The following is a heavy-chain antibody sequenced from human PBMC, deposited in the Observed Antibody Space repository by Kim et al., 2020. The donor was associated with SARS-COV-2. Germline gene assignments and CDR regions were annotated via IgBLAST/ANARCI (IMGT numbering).Heavy chain of an antibody. D-gene: IGHD5-18*01. Sequence: GGSLRLSCAASGFTFSNAWMSWVRQAPGKGLEWVGRIKSKTDGGTTDYAAPGKGRFTISRDDSKNTLYLQMNSLKTEDTAVYYCTTDTSGYSYGFYAFEIWGQGTMVTVSS. J-gene: IGHJ3*02. CDR1: GFTFSNAW. CDR2: IKSKTDGGTT. CDR3: TTDTSGYSYGFYAFEI. V-gene: IGHV3-15*01.